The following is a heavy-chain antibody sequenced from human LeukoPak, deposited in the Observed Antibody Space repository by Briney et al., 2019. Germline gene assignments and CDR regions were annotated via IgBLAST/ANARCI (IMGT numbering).Heavy chain of an antibody. J-gene: IGHJ5*02. CDR1: GGSVTTSSYY. CDR2: LSHSGSA. Sequence: ETLSLTCTVSGGSVTTSSYYWGWIRQPPGKGLEWIGSLSHSGSAFYNPSLKSRVSISVDTSKNQFSLRVTSVTAADTALYYCARRSLREAYNRFDPWGQGTLVTVSS. D-gene: IGHD3-10*01. CDR3: ARRSLREAYNRFDP. V-gene: IGHV4-39*01.